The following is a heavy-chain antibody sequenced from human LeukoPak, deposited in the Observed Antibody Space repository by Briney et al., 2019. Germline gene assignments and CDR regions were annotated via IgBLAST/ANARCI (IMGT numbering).Heavy chain of an antibody. D-gene: IGHD3-3*01. V-gene: IGHV4-4*07. J-gene: IGHJ4*02. CDR1: GGSISSYY. CDR2: IYTSGST. Sequence: SETLSLTCTVSGGSISSYYWSWIRQPAGKGLEWIGRIYTSGSTSYNPSLKSRVTMSVDTSKNQFSLKLSSVTAADTAVYYCASTYYDFWSGYSYLDYWGQGTLVTVSS. CDR3: ASTYYDFWSGYSYLDY.